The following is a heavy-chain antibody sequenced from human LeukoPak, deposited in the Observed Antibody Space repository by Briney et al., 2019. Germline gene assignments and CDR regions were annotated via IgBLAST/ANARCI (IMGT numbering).Heavy chain of an antibody. V-gene: IGHV3-23*01. Sequence: PGGSLRLSCAASGFTFSSYAMSWVRQAPGKGLEWVSAISGSGGSTYYADSVKGRFTISRDNSKNTLYLQMNSLRAEDTAVYYCAKGGILLWFGELLVYWGQGTLVTASS. J-gene: IGHJ4*02. CDR3: AKGGILLWFGELLVY. CDR1: GFTFSSYA. D-gene: IGHD3-10*01. CDR2: ISGSGGST.